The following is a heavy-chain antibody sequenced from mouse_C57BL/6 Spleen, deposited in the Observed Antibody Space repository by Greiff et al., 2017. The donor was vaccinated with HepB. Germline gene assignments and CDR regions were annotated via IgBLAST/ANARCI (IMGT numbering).Heavy chain of an antibody. V-gene: IGHV5-17*01. CDR2: ISSGSSTI. CDR1: GFTFSDYG. CDR3: ARDYSYYFDY. J-gene: IGHJ2*01. Sequence: EVKLVDSGGGLVKPGGSLKLSCAASGFTFSDYGMHWVRQAPEKGLEWVAYISSGSSTIYYADTVKGRFTISRDNAKNTLFLQMTSLRSEDTAMYYCARDYSYYFDYWGQGTTLTVSS. D-gene: IGHD2-12*01.